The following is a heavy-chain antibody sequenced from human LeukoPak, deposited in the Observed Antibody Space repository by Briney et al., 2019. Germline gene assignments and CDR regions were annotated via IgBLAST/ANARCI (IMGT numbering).Heavy chain of an antibody. CDR2: ISTSGSYI. Sequence: GGSLRLSCAVSEFTFSSYSMNWVRQAPGKGLEWVSCISTSGSYIYYADSVKGRFTISRDNAKNSLFLQMNSLRAEDTAVYYCAGDRGTPGPSYFDYWGQGTLVTVSS. CDR1: EFTFSSYS. V-gene: IGHV3-21*01. J-gene: IGHJ4*02. D-gene: IGHD2-15*01. CDR3: AGDRGTPGPSYFDY.